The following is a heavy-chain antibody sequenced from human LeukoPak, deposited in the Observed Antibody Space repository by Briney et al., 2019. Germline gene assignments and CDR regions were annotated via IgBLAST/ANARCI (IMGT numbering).Heavy chain of an antibody. J-gene: IGHJ4*02. V-gene: IGHV1-8*01. Sequence: ASVKVSCKASGYTFITSDINWVRQAGGQGLEWMGYIDPESGYTTYAQKFQGRVTMTRDTSTSTAYMELSSLTPDDTAIYYCTRKLRLDEHWGQGTLVAVSS. CDR2: IDPESGYT. D-gene: IGHD1-7*01. CDR3: TRKLRLDEH. CDR1: GYTFITSD.